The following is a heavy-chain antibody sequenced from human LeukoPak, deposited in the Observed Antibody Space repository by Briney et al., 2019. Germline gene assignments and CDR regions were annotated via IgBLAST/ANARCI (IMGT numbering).Heavy chain of an antibody. V-gene: IGHV4-34*01. CDR2: INHSGST. CDR3: ARGSVDYYDSSGYYYGWFDL. CDR1: GGSFSGYY. D-gene: IGHD3-22*01. Sequence: PSETLSLTCAVYGGSFSGYYWSWIRQPPGKGLEWIGEINHSGSTNYNPSLKSRVTISVDTSKNQFSLKLSSVTAADTAVYYCARGSVDYYDSSGYYYGWFDLWGQGTLVTVSS. J-gene: IGHJ5*02.